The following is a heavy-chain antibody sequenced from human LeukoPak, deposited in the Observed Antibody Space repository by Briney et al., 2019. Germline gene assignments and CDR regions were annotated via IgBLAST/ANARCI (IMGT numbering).Heavy chain of an antibody. D-gene: IGHD4-23*01. Sequence: GGSLRLSCAASGFTFSSYGMHWVRQAPGKGLEWVAVISYDGSNKYYADSVKGRFTISRDNAKNSLYLQMNSLRAEDTAVYYCASAESTVVRSDRDDAFDIWGQGTMVTVSS. V-gene: IGHV3-30*03. CDR1: GFTFSSYG. J-gene: IGHJ3*02. CDR2: ISYDGSNK. CDR3: ASAESTVVRSDRDDAFDI.